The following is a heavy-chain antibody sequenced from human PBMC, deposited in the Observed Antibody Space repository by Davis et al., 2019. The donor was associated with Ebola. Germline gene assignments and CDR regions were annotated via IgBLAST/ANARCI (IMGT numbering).Heavy chain of an antibody. V-gene: IGHV3-23*01. CDR3: AKSLFVVVPAAMRSFDY. J-gene: IGHJ4*02. Sequence: GESLKISCAASGFTFSSYGMHWVRQAPGKGLEWVSAISGSGGSTYYTDSVKGRFTISRDNSKNTLYLQMNSLRAEDTAVYYCAKSLFVVVPAAMRSFDYWGQGTLVTVSS. CDR1: GFTFSSYG. D-gene: IGHD2-2*01. CDR2: ISGSGGST.